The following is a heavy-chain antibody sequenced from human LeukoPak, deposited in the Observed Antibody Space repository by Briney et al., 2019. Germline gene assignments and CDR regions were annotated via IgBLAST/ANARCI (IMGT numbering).Heavy chain of an antibody. CDR3: AELGITMIGGV. Sequence: PGGSLRLSCEASGFTFINYAMSWVRQAPGKGLEWVSAITGSGGSTYYADSVKGRFTISRDNAKNSLYLQMNSLRAEDTAVYYCAELGITMIGGVWGKGTTVTISS. V-gene: IGHV3-23*01. D-gene: IGHD3-10*02. CDR2: ITGSGGST. CDR1: GFTFINYA. J-gene: IGHJ6*04.